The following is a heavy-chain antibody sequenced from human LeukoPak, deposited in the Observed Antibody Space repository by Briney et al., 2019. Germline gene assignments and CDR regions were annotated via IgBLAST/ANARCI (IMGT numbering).Heavy chain of an antibody. CDR1: GYTFISYY. J-gene: IGHJ6*03. CDR2: INPSGGST. Sequence: GASVKVSCKASGYTFISYYIQWVRQAPGQGLEWMGIINPSGGSTSYAQKFQGRVTITADESTSTAYMELSSLRSEDTAVYYCASTTGTVTTGPAYYMDVWGKGTTVTVSS. V-gene: IGHV1-46*01. D-gene: IGHD4-11*01. CDR3: ASTTGTVTTGPAYYMDV.